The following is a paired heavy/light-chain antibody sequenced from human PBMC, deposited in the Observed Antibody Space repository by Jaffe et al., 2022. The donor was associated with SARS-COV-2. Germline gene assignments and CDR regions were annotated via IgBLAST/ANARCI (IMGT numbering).Light chain of an antibody. V-gene: IGKV1-39*01. CDR2: AAS. CDR1: QSISSY. Sequence: DIQMTQSPSSLSASVGDRVTITCRASQSISSYLNWYQQKPGKAPNLLIYAASSLQSGVPSRFSGSGSGTDFTLTISSLQPEDFATYYCQQSHSIPPTFGQGTKVEIK. J-gene: IGKJ1*01. CDR3: QQSHSIPPT.
Heavy chain of an antibody. J-gene: IGHJ5*02. CDR3: ASSIAVAPRYFDP. CDR2: IYYSGTT. Sequence: QLQLQESGPGLVKPSETLSLTCTVSGGSISSSSYYWGWIRQPPGKGLEWIGSIYYSGTTYYNPSLESRVTISVDTSKNQFSLKLSSVAAADTAIYYCASSIAVAPRYFDPWGQGTLVTVSS. V-gene: IGHV4-39*01. D-gene: IGHD6-19*01. CDR1: GGSISSSSYY.